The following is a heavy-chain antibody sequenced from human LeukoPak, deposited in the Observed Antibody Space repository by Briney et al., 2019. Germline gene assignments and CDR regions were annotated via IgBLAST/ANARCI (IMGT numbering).Heavy chain of an antibody. Sequence: ASVKVSCKVSGYTLTELSMHWVRQAPGKGLEWMGGFDPEDGETIYAQKFQGRVTMTEDTSTDTAYMELSSLRSEDTAVYYCATEYQYYYDSSGSRSHFDYWGQGTLVTVSS. J-gene: IGHJ4*02. D-gene: IGHD3-22*01. CDR1: GYTLTELS. CDR2: FDPEDGET. V-gene: IGHV1-24*01. CDR3: ATEYQYYYDSSGSRSHFDY.